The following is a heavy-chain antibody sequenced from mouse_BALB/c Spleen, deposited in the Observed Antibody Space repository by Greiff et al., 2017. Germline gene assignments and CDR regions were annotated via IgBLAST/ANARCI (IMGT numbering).Heavy chain of an antibody. V-gene: IGHV3-2*02. Sequence: EVKLVESGPGLVKPSQSLSLTCTVTGYSITSDYAWNWIRQFPGNKLEWMGYISYSGSTSYNPSLKSRISITRDTSKNQFFLQLNSVTTEDTATYYCARGGSGCVAWFAYWGQGTLVTVSA. CDR2: ISYSGST. CDR3: ARGGSGCVAWFAY. CDR1: GYSITSDYA. D-gene: IGHD3-1*01. J-gene: IGHJ3*01.